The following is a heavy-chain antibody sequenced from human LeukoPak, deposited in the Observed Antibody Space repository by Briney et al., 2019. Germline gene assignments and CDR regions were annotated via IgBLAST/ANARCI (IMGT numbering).Heavy chain of an antibody. D-gene: IGHD3-22*01. CDR3: ARILDRDA. J-gene: IGHJ3*01. Sequence: KPSETLSLTCTVSGGSISSYYWSWIRQPAGKGLEWIGRIYTSGSTNYNPSLKSRVIISLDTSKNQFSLSLSAVTAADTATYYCARILDRDAWGQRTLVTVSP. CDR1: GGSISSYY. V-gene: IGHV4-4*07. CDR2: IYTSGST.